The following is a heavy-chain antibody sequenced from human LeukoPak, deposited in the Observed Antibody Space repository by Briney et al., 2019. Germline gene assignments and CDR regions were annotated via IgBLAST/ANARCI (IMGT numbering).Heavy chain of an antibody. CDR1: GFTFSTYA. CDR3: ARRSGIAVAGAFDY. CDR2: ISASVSST. Sequence: GGSLRLSCAASGFTFSTYAMSWVRQAPGKGLEWVSSISASVSSTYYADSVNGRFTISRDNSKNTLYLQMNSLRAEDTAVYYCARRSGIAVAGAFDYWGQGTLVTVSS. V-gene: IGHV3-23*01. J-gene: IGHJ4*02. D-gene: IGHD6-19*01.